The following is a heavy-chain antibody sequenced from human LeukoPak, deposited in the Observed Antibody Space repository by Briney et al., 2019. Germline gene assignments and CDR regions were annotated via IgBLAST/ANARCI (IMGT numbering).Heavy chain of an antibody. Sequence: GSLRLSCAASGFSFSTYGMDWVRQAPGKGLEWISYISSSTTTIYYADSVKGRFTISRDNSKNTLNLQMDSLRAEDTAVYYCAKDAPRDGGDFDYWGQGTLVTVSS. CDR3: AKDAPRDGGDFDY. CDR2: ISSSTTTI. CDR1: GFSFSTYG. V-gene: IGHV3-48*01. J-gene: IGHJ4*02. D-gene: IGHD5-24*01.